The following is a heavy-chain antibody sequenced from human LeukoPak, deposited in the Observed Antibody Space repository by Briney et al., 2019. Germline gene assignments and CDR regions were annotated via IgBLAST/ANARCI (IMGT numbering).Heavy chain of an antibody. Sequence: GGSLRLPCATSGFTFSSYGMHWVRQAPGKGLEWVAFIRYDGSGKYYADSVKGRFTISRDNSKNTLYLQMNSLRVEDTAVYYCAKDSSSSWSTFDYWGQGTLVTVSS. CDR1: GFTFSSYG. J-gene: IGHJ4*02. V-gene: IGHV3-30*02. CDR2: IRYDGSGK. CDR3: AKDSSSSWSTFDY. D-gene: IGHD6-13*01.